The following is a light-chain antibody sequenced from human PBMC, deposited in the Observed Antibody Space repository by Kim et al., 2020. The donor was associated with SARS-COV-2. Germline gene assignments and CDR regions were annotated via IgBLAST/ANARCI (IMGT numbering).Light chain of an antibody. CDR1: NIASIY. J-gene: IGLJ2*01. Sequence: VALRPPATSTCASNNIASIYVHRYQQKPGPAPVLVIYRDSHPPSAIPDRFSGSNSWTTATLTISRAQAGDDSDYSCQVWDSSTVVFGGGTQLTVL. CDR3: QVWDSSTVV. CDR2: RDS. V-gene: IGLV3-9*01.